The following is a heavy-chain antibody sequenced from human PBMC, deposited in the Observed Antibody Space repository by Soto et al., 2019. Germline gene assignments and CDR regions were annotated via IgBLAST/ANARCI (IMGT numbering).Heavy chain of an antibody. CDR1: GGTFSSYA. CDR3: ARRLNWAPLDYYYGMDV. CDR2: IIPIFGTA. J-gene: IGHJ6*02. D-gene: IGHD3-16*01. V-gene: IGHV1-69*13. Sequence: ASVKVSCKASGGTFSSYAISWVRQAPGQGLEWMGGIIPIFGTANYAQKFQGRVTITADESTSTAYMELSSLRSEDTAVYYCARRLNWAPLDYYYGMDVWGQGTTVTVSS.